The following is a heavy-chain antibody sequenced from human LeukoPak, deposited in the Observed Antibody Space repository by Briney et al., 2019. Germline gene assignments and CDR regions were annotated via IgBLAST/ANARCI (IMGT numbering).Heavy chain of an antibody. CDR2: IYYSGST. CDR1: GGSISSYY. CDR3: AMVRGATFDY. V-gene: IGHV4-59*08. Sequence: PSETLSLTCTVSGGSISSYYWSWIRQPPGKGLEWIGYIYYSGSTNYNPSLKSRVTISVDTSKNQFSLKLSSVTAADTAVCYCAMVRGATFDYWGQGTLVTVSS. D-gene: IGHD3-10*01. J-gene: IGHJ4*02.